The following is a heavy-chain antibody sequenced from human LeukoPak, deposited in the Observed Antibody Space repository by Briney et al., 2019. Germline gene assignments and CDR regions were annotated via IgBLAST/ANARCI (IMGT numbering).Heavy chain of an antibody. Sequence: ASVKVSCKASGYTFTSYYMHWVRQAPGQGLEWMGWMNPKSGNTGYAQKFQGRVTITRNTSISTAYMEVSSLRYEDTAVYYCAKGAYYYDSSGHLDYWGQGTLVTVSS. CDR2: MNPKSGNT. J-gene: IGHJ4*02. CDR1: GYTFTSYY. CDR3: AKGAYYYDSSGHLDY. V-gene: IGHV1-8*03. D-gene: IGHD3-22*01.